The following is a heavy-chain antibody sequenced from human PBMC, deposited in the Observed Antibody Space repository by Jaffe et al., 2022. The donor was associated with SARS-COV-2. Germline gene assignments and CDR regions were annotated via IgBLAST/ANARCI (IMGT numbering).Heavy chain of an antibody. CDR2: IRSKANSYAT. CDR1: GFTFSGSA. V-gene: IGHV3-73*01. D-gene: IGHD6-25*01. J-gene: IGHJ4*02. Sequence: EVQLVESGGGLVQPGGSLKLSCAASGFTFSGSAMHWVRQASGKGLEWVGRIRSKANSYATAYAASVKGRFTISRDDSKNTAYLQMNSLKTEDTAVYYCTRPGDQRHIDYWGQGTLVTVSS. CDR3: TRPGDQRHIDY.